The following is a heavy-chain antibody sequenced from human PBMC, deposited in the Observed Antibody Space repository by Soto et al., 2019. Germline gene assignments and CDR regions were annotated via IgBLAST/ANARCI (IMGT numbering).Heavy chain of an antibody. D-gene: IGHD6-13*01. V-gene: IGHV1-69*13. CDR1: GGTFSSYA. CDR2: IIPIFGTA. CDR3: ARDRVAAAHFDY. Sequence: ASVKVSGKASGGTFSSYAISWVRQAPGQGLEWMGGIIPIFGTANYAQKFQGRVTITADESTSTAYMELSSLRSEDTAVYYCARDRVAAAHFDYWGQGTLVTVSS. J-gene: IGHJ4*02.